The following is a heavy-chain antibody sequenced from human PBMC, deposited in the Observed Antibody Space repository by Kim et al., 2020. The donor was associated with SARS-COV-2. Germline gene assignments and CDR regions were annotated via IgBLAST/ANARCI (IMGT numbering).Heavy chain of an antibody. J-gene: IGHJ4*02. CDR3: ARDSSSWYSGNYFDY. D-gene: IGHD6-13*01. Sequence: PSLKSRVTISVDTSKNQFSLKLSSVTAADTAVYYCARDSSSWYSGNYFDYWGQGTLVTVSS. V-gene: IGHV4-39*01.